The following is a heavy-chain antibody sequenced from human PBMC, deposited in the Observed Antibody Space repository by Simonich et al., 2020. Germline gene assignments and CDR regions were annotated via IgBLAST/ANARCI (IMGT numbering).Heavy chain of an antibody. J-gene: IGHJ6*02. CDR1: GFTFSSYE. V-gene: IGHV3-48*03. Sequence: EVQLVESGGGLVQPGGSLRLFCAASGFTFSSYEMNWVRQAPGKGVEWVSYISSSGSTIYYADSVKGRCTISRDNAKNSLYLQMNSLRAEDTAVYYCARDFRLQLVEIGTYYYYGMDVWGQGTTVTVSS. CDR3: ARDFRLQLVEIGTYYYYGMDV. D-gene: IGHD6-6*01. CDR2: ISSSGSTI.